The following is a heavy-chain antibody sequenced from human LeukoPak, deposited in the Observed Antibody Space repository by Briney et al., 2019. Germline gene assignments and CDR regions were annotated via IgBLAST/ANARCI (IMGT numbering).Heavy chain of an antibody. Sequence: PSETLSPTCTVSGGSISSSSYYWGWIRQPPGKGLEWIGSIYYSGSTYYNPSLKSRVTISVDTSKNQFSLKLSSVTAADTAVYYCARDPLHDSSGYGPLGAFDIWGQGTMVTVSS. CDR1: GGSISSSSYY. V-gene: IGHV4-39*07. CDR3: ARDPLHDSSGYGPLGAFDI. J-gene: IGHJ3*02. CDR2: IYYSGST. D-gene: IGHD3-22*01.